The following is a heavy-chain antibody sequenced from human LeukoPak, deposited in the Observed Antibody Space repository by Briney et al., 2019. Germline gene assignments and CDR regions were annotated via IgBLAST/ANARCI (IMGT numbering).Heavy chain of an antibody. D-gene: IGHD2-15*01. V-gene: IGHV4-4*07. CDR3: ARGRLEDCSGGSCPGAVWFDP. CDR1: GGSINSYF. CDR2: VSTSGNI. J-gene: IGHJ5*02. Sequence: PSETLSLTCTVSGGSINSYFLSWIRQPAGKGLEWIGRVSTSGNINYNPSLKSRVTMSVDTSKNQFYLKLSSATAADTAVYFCARGRLEDCSGGSCPGAVWFDPWGQETLVTVSS.